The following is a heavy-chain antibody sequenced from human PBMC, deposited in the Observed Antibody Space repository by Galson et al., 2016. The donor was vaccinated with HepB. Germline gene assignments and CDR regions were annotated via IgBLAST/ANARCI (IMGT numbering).Heavy chain of an antibody. J-gene: IGHJ6*02. D-gene: IGHD3-16*01. CDR1: GGTFSSYA. Sequence: SVKVSCKASGGTFSSYAISWVRQAPGQGLEWMGGIIPIYDITNYAQKFQGRVTITADTSTSTAYMEVTSLRSDDTAVYFCAREGYGVDDYYYWYGMDVWGQGTTVTVSS. CDR2: IIPIYDIT. CDR3: AREGYGVDDYYYWYGMDV. V-gene: IGHV1-69*10.